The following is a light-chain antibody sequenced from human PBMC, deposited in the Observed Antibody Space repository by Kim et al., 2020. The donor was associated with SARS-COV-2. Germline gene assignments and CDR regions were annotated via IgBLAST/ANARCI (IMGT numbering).Light chain of an antibody. CDR1: SSAVGAYNY. J-gene: IGLJ2*01. Sequence: QSVTSSCTGSSSAVGAYNYVSWFQQHPGKAPKLIIYEVTKRPSGVPDRFSGSKSGNTASLTVSGLQAEDEADYHCSSYGGSHNFVFGGGTQLTVL. CDR2: EVT. V-gene: IGLV2-8*01. CDR3: SSYGGSHNFV.